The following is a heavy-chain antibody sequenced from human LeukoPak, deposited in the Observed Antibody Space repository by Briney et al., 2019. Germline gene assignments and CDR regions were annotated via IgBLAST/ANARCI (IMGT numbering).Heavy chain of an antibody. CDR1: GYAFASYW. Sequence: GESLKISCRVSGYAFASYWIGWVRQVPGKGLEWMGIIYPGDSETKSSPSLQGQVTFSADKSINTAYLQWSSLKASDTAMYYCASAWGSSNSLDYWGQGTLVTVSS. CDR3: ASAWGSSNSLDY. D-gene: IGHD3-16*01. CDR2: IYPGDSET. J-gene: IGHJ4*02. V-gene: IGHV5-51*01.